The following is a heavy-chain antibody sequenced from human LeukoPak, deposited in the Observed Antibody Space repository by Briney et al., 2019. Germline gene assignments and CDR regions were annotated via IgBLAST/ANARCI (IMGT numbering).Heavy chain of an antibody. CDR1: GGSISSYY. J-gene: IGHJ4*02. D-gene: IGHD1-7*01. CDR2: IHYSGST. Sequence: SETLSLTCTVSGGSISSYYWSWIRQPPGKGLEWIGYIHYSGSTNYNPSLKSRVTISVDTSKNQFSLKLSSVTAADTAVYYCARVHGNWNFPPGFYFDYWGQGTLVTVSS. V-gene: IGHV4-59*01. CDR3: ARVHGNWNFPPGFYFDY.